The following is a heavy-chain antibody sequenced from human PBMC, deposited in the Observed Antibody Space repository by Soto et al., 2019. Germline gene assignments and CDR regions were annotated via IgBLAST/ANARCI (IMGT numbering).Heavy chain of an antibody. CDR2: ISAYNGNT. CDR3: ARTLHCTSTSWSDYFDY. V-gene: IGHV1-18*04. D-gene: IGHD2-2*01. Sequence: QVQLVQSGSEVKKPGASVKVSCKASGYTLTNYGISWVRQAPGQGLDWMGWISAYNGNTNYAQNLQGRVTMTTDTDTSTAYMELRGLRSDDTAVYYCARTLHCTSTSWSDYFDYWGKGTLVTVSS. CDR1: GYTLTNYG. J-gene: IGHJ4*02.